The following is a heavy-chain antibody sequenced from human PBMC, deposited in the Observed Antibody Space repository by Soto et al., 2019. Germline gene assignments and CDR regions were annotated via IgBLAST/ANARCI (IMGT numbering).Heavy chain of an antibody. J-gene: IGHJ6*02. CDR2: ISSSSSYI. Sequence: EVQLVESGGGLVKPGGSLRLSCAASGFTFSSYSMNWVRQAPGKGLEWVSSISSSSSYIYYADSVKGRFTISRDNAKNSLYLEKNSLRAEDTAVYYCARDRSGGGSSGYYYYGMDVWGQGTTVTVSS. CDR3: ARDRSGGGSSGYYYYGMDV. CDR1: GFTFSSYS. D-gene: IGHD6-6*01. V-gene: IGHV3-21*01.